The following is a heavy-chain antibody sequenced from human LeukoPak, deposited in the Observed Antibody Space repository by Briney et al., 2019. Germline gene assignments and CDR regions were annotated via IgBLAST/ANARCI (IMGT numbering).Heavy chain of an antibody. J-gene: IGHJ5*02. Sequence: ASVKVSCKASGYTFTGYYMHWVRQAPGQGLEWMGWINPNSGGTNYAQKFQGRVTMTRDTSISTAYMELSRLRSDDTAVYYCARDFQDIVVVVAATGSSWFDPWGQGTLVTVSS. CDR1: GYTFTGYY. CDR3: ARDFQDIVVVVAATGSSWFDP. V-gene: IGHV1-2*02. D-gene: IGHD2-15*01. CDR2: INPNSGGT.